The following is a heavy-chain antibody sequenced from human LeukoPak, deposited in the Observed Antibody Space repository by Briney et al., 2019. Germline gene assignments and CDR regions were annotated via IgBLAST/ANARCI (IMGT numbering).Heavy chain of an antibody. V-gene: IGHV3-30-3*01. J-gene: IGHJ4*02. Sequence: PGGSLRLSCAASGFTFSSYAMHWVRQAPGKGLEWVAVISYDGSNKYYADSVKGRFTISRDNSKNTLYLQMNSLRAEDTAVYYCARSSSDILTGSFDYWGQGTLVTVSS. CDR1: GFTFSSYA. D-gene: IGHD3-9*01. CDR2: ISYDGSNK. CDR3: ARSSSDILTGSFDY.